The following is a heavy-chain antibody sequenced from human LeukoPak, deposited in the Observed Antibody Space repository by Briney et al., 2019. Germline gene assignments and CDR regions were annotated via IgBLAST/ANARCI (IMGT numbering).Heavy chain of an antibody. Sequence: PSETLSLTCTVSGGSISNYYWSWIRQPPGKGLEWIGYIYYSGSTNYNPSLESRVTISVDTSKNQFSLKLSSVTAADTAVYYCARGGGYGDSQNRIGAFDIWGQGRMVSVSS. CDR1: GGSISNYY. D-gene: IGHD4-17*01. V-gene: IGHV4-59*01. CDR2: IYYSGST. J-gene: IGHJ3*02. CDR3: ARGGGYGDSQNRIGAFDI.